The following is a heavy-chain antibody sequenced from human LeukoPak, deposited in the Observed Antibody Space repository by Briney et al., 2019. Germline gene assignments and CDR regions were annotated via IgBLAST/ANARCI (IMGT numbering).Heavy chain of an antibody. CDR3: ARGVHYYDSSGYTILFDY. CDR1: GYTFTSYD. Sequence: SVKASCKASGYTFTSYDINWVRQATGQGLEWMGWMNPNSGNTGYAQKFQGRVTMTRNTSISTAYMELSSLRSEDTAVYYCARGVHYYDSSGYTILFDYWGQGTLVTVSS. CDR2: MNPNSGNT. J-gene: IGHJ4*02. V-gene: IGHV1-8*01. D-gene: IGHD3-22*01.